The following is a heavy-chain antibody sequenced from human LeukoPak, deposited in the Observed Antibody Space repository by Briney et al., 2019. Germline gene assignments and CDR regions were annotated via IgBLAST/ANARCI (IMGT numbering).Heavy chain of an antibody. CDR1: GGSISSYC. CDR2: IYTSGST. V-gene: IGHV4-4*07. CDR3: ARDKPYCSGGSCYSS. Sequence: SETLSLTCTVSGGSISSYCWSWIRQPAGKGLEWIGRIYTSGSTNYNPSLKSRVTMSVDTSKNQFSLKLSSVTAADTAVYYCARDKPYCSGGSCYSSWGQGTLVTVSS. J-gene: IGHJ4*02. D-gene: IGHD2-15*01.